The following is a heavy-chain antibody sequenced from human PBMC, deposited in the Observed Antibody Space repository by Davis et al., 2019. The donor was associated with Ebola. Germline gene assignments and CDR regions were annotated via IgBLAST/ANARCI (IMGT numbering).Heavy chain of an antibody. CDR3: ARDRVAYFFDY. D-gene: IGHD2/OR15-2a*01. J-gene: IGHJ4*02. CDR1: GYTFSTYG. V-gene: IGHV1-18*01. CDR2: ISGYSGKT. Sequence: ASVKVSCKASGYTFSTYGISWVRQAPGQGLEWMGWISGYSGKTNYAQKFQDRVTMTTDTSTSTAYMELRSLRSDDTAVYYCARDRVAYFFDYWGQGTLVTVSS.